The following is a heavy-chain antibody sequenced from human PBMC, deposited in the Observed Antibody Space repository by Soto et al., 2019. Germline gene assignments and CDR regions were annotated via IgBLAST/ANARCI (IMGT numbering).Heavy chain of an antibody. D-gene: IGHD5-18*01. V-gene: IGHV1-69*06. CDR1: GGTFNNYA. J-gene: IGHJ5*02. CDR3: VRALGYITIGWLDP. CDR2: IIPRFGTP. Sequence: QVQLVQSGAEVKQPGSSVKVSCRASGGTFNNYAVSWVRQAPGQGREWMGGIIPRFGTPNHSPEFQGRVTFTADTSMHTVYMELSSLKSEDTAIYYCVRALGYITIGWLDPWGQGTLVTVSS.